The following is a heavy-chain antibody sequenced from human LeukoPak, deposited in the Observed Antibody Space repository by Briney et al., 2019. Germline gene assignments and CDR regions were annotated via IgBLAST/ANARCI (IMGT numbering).Heavy chain of an antibody. D-gene: IGHD3-10*01. J-gene: IGHJ3*02. CDR1: GFTFSDYY. V-gene: IGHV3-11*06. Sequence: GGSLRLSCAASGFTFSDYYMSWIRQAPGKGLEWVSYISSSSSYTNYADSVKGRFTISRDNAKNSLYLQMNSLRAEDTAVYYCASDWFGGGVGAFDIWGQGTMVTVSS. CDR3: ASDWFGGGVGAFDI. CDR2: ISSSSSYT.